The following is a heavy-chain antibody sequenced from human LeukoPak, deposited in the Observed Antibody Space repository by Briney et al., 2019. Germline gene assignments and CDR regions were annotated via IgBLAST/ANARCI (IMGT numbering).Heavy chain of an antibody. J-gene: IGHJ4*02. CDR1: GFTFSSYG. V-gene: IGHV3-33*01. Sequence: GRSLRLSCAASGFTFSSYGMHWVRQAPGKGLEWVAVMWFDGSNIYYADSVKGRFTISRDNSKNTLYLQMNDLRAEDTAVYYCAMNAGQWLVPYDYWGQGTLVTVSS. CDR3: AMNAGQWLVPYDY. CDR2: MWFDGSNI. D-gene: IGHD6-19*01.